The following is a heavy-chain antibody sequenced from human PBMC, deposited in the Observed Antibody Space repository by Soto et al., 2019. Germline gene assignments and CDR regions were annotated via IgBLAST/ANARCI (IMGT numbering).Heavy chain of an antibody. CDR1: GFTFSSYW. CDR3: ARDPALGLFDY. D-gene: IGHD7-27*01. Sequence: GGSLRLSCAASGFTFSSYWMHGVRQAPGKGLVWVSRINSDGSSTNYADSVKGRFTISRDNAKNTLYLQMNSLRAEDTAVYYCARDPALGLFDYWGQGTLVTVSS. CDR2: INSDGSST. V-gene: IGHV3-74*01. J-gene: IGHJ4*02.